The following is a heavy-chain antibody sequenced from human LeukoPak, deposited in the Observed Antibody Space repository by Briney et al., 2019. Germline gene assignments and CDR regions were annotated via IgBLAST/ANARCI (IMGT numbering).Heavy chain of an antibody. CDR3: ARAREAPANVFPDH. CDR2: INQDGSEK. CDR1: GFTFSRYW. J-gene: IGHJ4*02. V-gene: IGHV3-7*01. D-gene: IGHD2-15*01. Sequence: GGSLRLSCAASGFTFSRYWMTWVRQSPGKGLERVANINQDGSEKYYGDSVTGRFTISRDNAENSLFLQMNSLRVDNTGVYYCARAREAPANVFPDHWGQGVVVTVSS.